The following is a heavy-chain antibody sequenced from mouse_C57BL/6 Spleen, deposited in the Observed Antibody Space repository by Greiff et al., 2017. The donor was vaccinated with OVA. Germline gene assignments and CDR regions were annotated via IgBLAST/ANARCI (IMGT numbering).Heavy chain of an antibody. CDR3: ARRGYLGDYAMDY. D-gene: IGHD3-1*01. CDR1: GYSITSGYY. CDR2: ISYDGSN. V-gene: IGHV3-6*01. J-gene: IGHJ4*01. Sequence: EVQLQQSGPGLVKPSQSLSLTCSVTGYSITSGYYWNWIRQFPGNKLEWMGYISYDGSNNYNPSLKNRISITRDTSKNQFFLKLNSVTTEDTATYYCARRGYLGDYAMDYWGQGTSVTVSS.